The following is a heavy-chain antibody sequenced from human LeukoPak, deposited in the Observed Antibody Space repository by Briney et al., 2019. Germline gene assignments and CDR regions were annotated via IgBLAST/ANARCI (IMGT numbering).Heavy chain of an antibody. J-gene: IGHJ4*02. CDR2: IKEDGSDI. D-gene: IGHD4-17*01. CDR3: ARPNDYGDLSFDY. V-gene: IGHV3-7*01. CDR1: GFTFSGYR. Sequence: GGSLRLSCAASGFTFSGYRMSWVRQAPGKGLEWVANIKEDGSDIYYVDSVKGRFTISRDNAKNSLYLQMNSLRAEDTAVYYRARPNDYGDLSFDYWGQGTLVTVSS.